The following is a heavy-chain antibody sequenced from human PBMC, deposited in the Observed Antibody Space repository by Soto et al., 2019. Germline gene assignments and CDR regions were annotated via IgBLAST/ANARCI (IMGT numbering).Heavy chain of an antibody. V-gene: IGHV4-59*08. CDR3: ARHRGIAVAGTYYFDY. D-gene: IGHD6-19*01. Sequence: PSETLSLTCTVSGGSISSYYWSWIRQPPGKGLEWIGYIYYSGSTNYNPSLKSRVTISVDTSKNQFSLKLSSVTAADTAVYYCARHRGIAVAGTYYFDYWGQGTLVTVSS. J-gene: IGHJ4*02. CDR2: IYYSGST. CDR1: GGSISSYY.